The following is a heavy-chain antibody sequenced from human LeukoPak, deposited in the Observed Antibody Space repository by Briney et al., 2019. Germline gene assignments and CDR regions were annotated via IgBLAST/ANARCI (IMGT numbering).Heavy chain of an antibody. CDR1: GFTFSSYA. Sequence: GGSLRLSCAASGFTFSSYAMSWVRQAPGKGLVWVSGTNPDGSTTTYADSVKGRFTISRENAKSTLYLHMNILRVEDTAVYYCARGRYGDYHWGQGILVTVSS. CDR2: TNPDGSTT. J-gene: IGHJ4*02. V-gene: IGHV3-74*01. D-gene: IGHD4-17*01. CDR3: ARGRYGDYH.